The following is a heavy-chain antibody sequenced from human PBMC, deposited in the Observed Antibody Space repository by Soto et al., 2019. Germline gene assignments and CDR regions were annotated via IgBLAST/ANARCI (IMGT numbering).Heavy chain of an antibody. Sequence: PSDTLSLTCTVSGGSISSGGYXWSWIRQHPGKGLEWIGYIYYSGSTYYNPSLKSRVTISVDTSKNQFSLKLSSVTAADTAVYYCARGPADSSGFEPWGQGTLVTVSS. CDR1: GGSISSGGYX. CDR3: ARGPADSSGFEP. D-gene: IGHD3-22*01. J-gene: IGHJ5*02. V-gene: IGHV4-31*03. CDR2: IYYSGST.